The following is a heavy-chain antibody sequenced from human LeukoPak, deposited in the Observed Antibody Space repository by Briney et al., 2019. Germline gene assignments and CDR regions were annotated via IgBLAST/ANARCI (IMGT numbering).Heavy chain of an antibody. CDR1: GGAISSYY. CDR2: IYYTGST. D-gene: IGHD3-9*01. Sequence: PSETLSLTCTASGGAISSYYWTWFRQPPGKGLEWIGYIYYTGSTNYNPSLDSRVTISVDMSKNQVSLNLKYVTAADTAVYYCARGYFDWFLDNWGRGTLVTVSS. V-gene: IGHV4-59*01. CDR3: ARGYFDWFLDN. J-gene: IGHJ4*02.